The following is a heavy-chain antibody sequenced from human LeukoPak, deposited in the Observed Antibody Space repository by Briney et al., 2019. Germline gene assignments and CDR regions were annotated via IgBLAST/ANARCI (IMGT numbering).Heavy chain of an antibody. J-gene: IGHJ4*02. CDR2: IYYSGST. V-gene: IGHV4-39*07. D-gene: IGHD5-18*01. CDR1: GGSISSSSYY. Sequence: SETLSLTCTVSGGSISSSSYYWGWLRQPPGKGLEWIGSIYYSGSTYYNPSLKSRVTISVDTSKNQFSLKLSSVTAADTAVYYCAREVTAMALSDYWGQGTLVTVSS. CDR3: AREVTAMALSDY.